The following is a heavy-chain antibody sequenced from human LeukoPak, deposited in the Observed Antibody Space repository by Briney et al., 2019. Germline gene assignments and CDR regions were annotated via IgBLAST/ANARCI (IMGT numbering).Heavy chain of an antibody. CDR1: GFTFSSYA. CDR3: ARDPNPDSSGYYS. CDR2: ISYDGSNK. D-gene: IGHD3-22*01. J-gene: IGHJ4*02. V-gene: IGHV3-30*04. Sequence: GRSLRLSCAASGFTFSSYAMHWVRQAPGKGLEWVAVISYDGSNKYYADSVKGRFTISRDNSKNTLYLQMNSLRAEDTAVYYCARDPNPDSSGYYSWGQGTLVTVSS.